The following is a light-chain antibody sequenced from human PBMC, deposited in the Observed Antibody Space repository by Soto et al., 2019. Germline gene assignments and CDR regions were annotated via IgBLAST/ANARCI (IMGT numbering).Light chain of an antibody. V-gene: IGKV1-39*01. CDR1: QSISSY. J-gene: IGKJ2*01. CDR2: AAS. CDR3: QQSYSTSKT. Sequence: DIQMTQSPSSLSASVGDRVTITCRASQSISSYLNWYQQKPGKAPKLLIYAASSLQSGVPSRFSGCGSGKDFTLTISSLQPEDFATYYCQQSYSTSKTFGQGTKLEIK.